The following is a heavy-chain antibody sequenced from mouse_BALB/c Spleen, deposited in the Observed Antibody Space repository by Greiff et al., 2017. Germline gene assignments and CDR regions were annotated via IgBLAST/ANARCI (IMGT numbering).Heavy chain of an antibody. Sequence: EVMLVESGAELVKPGASVKLSCTASGFNIKDTYMHWVKQRPEQGLEWIGRIDPANGNTKYDPKFQGKATITADTSSNTAYLQLSSLTSEDTAVYYCAVYGNYGAMDYWGQGTTLTVSS. CDR1: GFNIKDTY. V-gene: IGHV14-3*02. J-gene: IGHJ2*01. CDR3: AVYGNYGAMDY. CDR2: IDPANGNT. D-gene: IGHD2-1*01.